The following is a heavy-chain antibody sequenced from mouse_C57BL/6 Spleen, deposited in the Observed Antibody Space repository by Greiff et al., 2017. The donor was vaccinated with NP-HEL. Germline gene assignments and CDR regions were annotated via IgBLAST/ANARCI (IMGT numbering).Heavy chain of an antibody. CDR2: IYPGDGDT. Sequence: VQLQQSGAELVKPGASVKISCKASGYAFSSYWMNWVKQRPGKGLEWIGQIYPGDGDTNYNGKFKGKATLTEDKSSSTAYMQRSSLTSEDSAVYFCARGGLLRGGEYYFDYWGQGTTLTVSS. J-gene: IGHJ2*01. D-gene: IGHD1-1*01. CDR1: GYAFSSYW. V-gene: IGHV1-80*01. CDR3: ARGGLLRGGEYYFDY.